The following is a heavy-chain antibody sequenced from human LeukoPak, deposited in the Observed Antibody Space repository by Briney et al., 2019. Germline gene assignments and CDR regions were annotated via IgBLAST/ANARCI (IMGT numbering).Heavy chain of an antibody. J-gene: IGHJ5*02. V-gene: IGHV4-38-2*02. CDR1: GYFISSGYY. Sequence: SETLSLTCTVSGYFISSGYYWGWIRQPPGKGLEWIGSIYHSGSTFYNPSLKSRVTISVDTSKNQFSLKLSSVTAADTAVYYCARVYSSTFGWFDPWGQGTLVTVSS. CDR3: ARVYSSTFGWFDP. D-gene: IGHD6-19*01. CDR2: IYHSGST.